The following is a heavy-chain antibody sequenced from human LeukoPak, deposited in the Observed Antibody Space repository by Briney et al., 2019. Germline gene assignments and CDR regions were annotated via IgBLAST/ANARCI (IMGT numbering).Heavy chain of an antibody. Sequence: PGGSLRLSCAASGFTFSGSAMHWVRQASGKGLEWVGRIRSKANSYATAYAASVKGRFTISRDDSKNTAYLQMNSLRAEDTAVYYCAKDFDDSGFDPWGQGTLVTVSS. V-gene: IGHV3-73*01. CDR2: IRSKANSYAT. CDR3: AKDFDDSGFDP. CDR1: GFTFSGSA. J-gene: IGHJ5*02. D-gene: IGHD3-9*01.